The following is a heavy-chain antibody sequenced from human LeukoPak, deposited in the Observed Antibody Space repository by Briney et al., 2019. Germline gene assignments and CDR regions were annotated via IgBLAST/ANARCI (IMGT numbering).Heavy chain of an antibody. Sequence: GGSLRLPCAASGFNFGIYAMNWVRQAPGKGLEWVSSISGSGGTTYYADSVKGRFTVSRDNPKNSLYLQMNSLRAEDTAVYYCAKLLTITTSHYYGLDVWGQGTTVTVPS. V-gene: IGHV3-23*01. CDR3: AKLLTITTSHYYGLDV. CDR1: GFNFGIYA. J-gene: IGHJ6*02. CDR2: ISGSGGTT. D-gene: IGHD5-24*01.